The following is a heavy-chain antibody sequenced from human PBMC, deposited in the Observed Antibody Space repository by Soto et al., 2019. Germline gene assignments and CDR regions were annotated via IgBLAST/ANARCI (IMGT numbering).Heavy chain of an antibody. V-gene: IGHV3-53*01. Sequence: EVQLVESGGGLIQPGGSLRLSCAASGFTVSSNYMSWVRQAPGKGLEWVSVIYSGGSTYYADSVKGRFTISRDNSKNTLYLQMNSLRAEDTAVYYCARGGLPLDSSCYRDYWGQGTLVTVSS. CDR3: ARGGLPLDSSCYRDY. J-gene: IGHJ4*02. CDR2: IYSGGST. D-gene: IGHD3-22*01. CDR1: GFTVSSNY.